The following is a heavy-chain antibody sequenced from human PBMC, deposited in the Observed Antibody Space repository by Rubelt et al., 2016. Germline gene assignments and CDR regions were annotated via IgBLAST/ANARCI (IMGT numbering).Heavy chain of an antibody. CDR3: APGIAVARGNY. J-gene: IGHJ4*02. Sequence: QVQLVQSGAEVKKPGASVKVSCKASGYTFTSYGISWVRQAPGQGLEWMGWTSAYNGNANFAKKFQGEVTMTTEKSKRTAYMERRGLRADDTAVYYRAPGIAVARGNYWGQGTLVTVSS. V-gene: IGHV1-18*01. D-gene: IGHD6-19*01. CDR2: TSAYNGNA. CDR1: GYTFTSYG.